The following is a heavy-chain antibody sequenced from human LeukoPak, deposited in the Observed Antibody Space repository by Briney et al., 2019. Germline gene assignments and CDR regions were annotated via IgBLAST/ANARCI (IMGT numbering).Heavy chain of an antibody. CDR2: IVVGSGNT. J-gene: IGHJ4*02. CDR3: ARSRIAARPKSLDY. V-gene: IGHV1-58*02. CDR1: GYTFTNSA. Sequence: SVKVSCKASGYTFTNSATQWVRQARGQRLEWIGWIVVGSGNTKYAQKFQERVTITRDMSTSTAYMELSSLRSDDTAVYYCARSRIAARPKSLDYWGQGTLVTVSS. D-gene: IGHD6-6*01.